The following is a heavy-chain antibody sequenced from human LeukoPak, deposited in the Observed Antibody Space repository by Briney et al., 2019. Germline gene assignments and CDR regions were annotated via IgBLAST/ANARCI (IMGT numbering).Heavy chain of an antibody. D-gene: IGHD6-6*01. J-gene: IGHJ6*03. CDR3: ARDGPYSSSSYYYYMDV. V-gene: IGHV4-59*12. CDR2: IYYSGST. CDR1: GGSISSYY. Sequence: PSKTLSLTCTVSGGSISSYYWSWIRQPPGKGLEWIGYIYYSGSTNYNPSLKSRGTISVDTSKNQFSLKLSSVTAADTAVYYCARDGPYSSSSYYYYMDVWGKGTTVTVSS.